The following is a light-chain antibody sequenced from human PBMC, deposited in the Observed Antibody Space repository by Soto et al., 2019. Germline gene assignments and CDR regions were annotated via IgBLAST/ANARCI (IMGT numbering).Light chain of an antibody. CDR3: SSYTSSTAVV. J-gene: IGLJ2*01. Sequence: QSVLTQPASVSGSPGQSITISCTGTSSDVGGYDYVSWYQQHPGKAPKLMISEVSDRPSGVSNRFSGSKSFNTASLTISGLQAEDEADYYCSSYTSSTAVVFGGGTKLTVL. CDR2: EVS. V-gene: IGLV2-14*01. CDR1: SSDVGGYDY.